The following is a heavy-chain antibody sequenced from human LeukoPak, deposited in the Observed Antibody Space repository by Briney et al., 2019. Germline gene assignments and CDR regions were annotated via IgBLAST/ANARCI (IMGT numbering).Heavy chain of an antibody. Sequence: AGSLSLTCAASGFTFSSYAMHWVRQAPGKGQEWVAVISYDGSNNYYADSVKGRFTISRDNSKNTLYMQMNSLRAEDTAVYYCAREITMIVVVITREFDYWGQGTLVTVSS. J-gene: IGHJ4*02. V-gene: IGHV3-30*04. CDR3: AREITMIVVVITREFDY. CDR2: ISYDGSNN. D-gene: IGHD3-22*01. CDR1: GFTFSSYA.